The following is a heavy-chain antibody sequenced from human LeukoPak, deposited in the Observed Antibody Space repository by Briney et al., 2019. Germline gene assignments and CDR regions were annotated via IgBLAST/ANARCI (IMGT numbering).Heavy chain of an antibody. V-gene: IGHV1-46*01. Sequence: ASVKVSCKASGYTFTSYYMHWVRQAPGQGLEWMGIINPSGGSTSYAQKFQGRVTMTRYTSTSTVYMELSSLRSEATAVYYCTRGLRIGYCSGGSCSLGYWGQGTLVTVSS. D-gene: IGHD2-15*01. CDR3: TRGLRIGYCSGGSCSLGY. CDR1: GYTFTSYY. J-gene: IGHJ4*02. CDR2: INPSGGST.